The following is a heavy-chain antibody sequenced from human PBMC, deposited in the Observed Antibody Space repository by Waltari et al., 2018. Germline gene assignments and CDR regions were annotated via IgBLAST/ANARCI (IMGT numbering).Heavy chain of an antibody. CDR1: GFSLSAHW. D-gene: IGHD3-10*02. CDR2: INYDGSAT. CDR3: ARGSASYVRFWDL. Sequence: EVHLLESGGGLVQPGGSLRLSCAASGFSLSAHWMTWVRQAPGKGLEWVANINYDGSATYHVDSVNDRFLISRDNAKNSLYLQMNSVTAEDTAIYYCARGSASYVRFWDLWGQGTMVTVSS. V-gene: IGHV3-7*03. J-gene: IGHJ4*02.